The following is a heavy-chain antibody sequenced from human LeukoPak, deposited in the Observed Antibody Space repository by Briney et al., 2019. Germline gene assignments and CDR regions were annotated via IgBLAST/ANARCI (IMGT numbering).Heavy chain of an antibody. CDR2: IYYSGST. Sequence: SETLSLTCTVSGGSISSYYWSWIRQPPGKGLEWIGYIYYSGSTNYNPSLKSRVTISVDTSKNQFSLKLSSVTAADTAVYYCTRAGPQYYDFWSGYYSFDYWAREPWSPSPQ. J-gene: IGHJ4*02. V-gene: IGHV4-59*01. CDR3: TRAGPQYYDFWSGYYSFDY. CDR1: GGSISSYY. D-gene: IGHD3-3*01.